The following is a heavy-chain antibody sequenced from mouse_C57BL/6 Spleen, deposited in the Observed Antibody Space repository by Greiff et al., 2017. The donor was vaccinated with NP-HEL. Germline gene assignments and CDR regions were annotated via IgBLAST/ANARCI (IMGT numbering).Heavy chain of an antibody. CDR3: ASGNYAY. V-gene: IGHV1-55*01. CDR2: IYPGSGST. CDR1: GYTFTSYW. Sequence: VQLQQSGAELVKPGASVKMSCKASGYTFTSYWITWVKQRPGQGLEWIGDIYPGSGSTNYNEKFKSKATLPVDTSSSTTYMQLSSLTSEDSAVYYCASGNYAYWGQGTLVTVSA. D-gene: IGHD2-1*01. J-gene: IGHJ3*01.